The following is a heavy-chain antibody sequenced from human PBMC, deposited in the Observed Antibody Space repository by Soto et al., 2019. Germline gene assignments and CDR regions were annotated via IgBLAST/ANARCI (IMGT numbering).Heavy chain of an antibody. CDR1: GYTFNTYY. Sequence: QVQLVQSGAEVRKPGASVKVSCKPSGYTFNTYYLHWLRQAPGQALEWMGVIHPSGSGTTYAQKFLGRVTVTRDTSTTTVFMELSSLRSDDTALYYCARGGHIAVVTASFDNWGQGTLVTVSS. D-gene: IGHD2-21*02. CDR3: ARGGHIAVVTASFDN. CDR2: IHPSGSGT. J-gene: IGHJ4*02. V-gene: IGHV1-46*02.